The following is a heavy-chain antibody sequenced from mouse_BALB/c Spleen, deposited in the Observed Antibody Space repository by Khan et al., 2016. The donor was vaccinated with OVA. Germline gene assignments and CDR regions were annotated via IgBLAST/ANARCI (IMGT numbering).Heavy chain of an antibody. J-gene: IGHJ3*01. CDR3: ARSWSYDALRFAY. V-gene: IGHV9-3-1*01. Sequence: QIQLVQSGPELKKPGETVKISCKASGYTFTNYGMNWVKQAPGKGLKWMGWINTYTGETIYADDFKGRFAFSVETSASTAYLQISNLKNEDTATYSVARSWSYDALRFAYWGLGTLVTVSA. CDR1: GYTFTNYG. CDR2: INTYTGET. D-gene: IGHD2-12*01.